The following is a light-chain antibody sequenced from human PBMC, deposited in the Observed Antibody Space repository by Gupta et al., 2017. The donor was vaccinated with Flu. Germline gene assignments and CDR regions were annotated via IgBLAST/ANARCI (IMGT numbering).Light chain of an antibody. V-gene: IGLV7-46*01. CDR1: TGAVTSGHY. CDR3: LLSDSGARV. CDR2: DTS. J-gene: IGLJ2*01. Sequence: FVPQVPSLTVSPGGTVTLTCGSSTGAVTSGHYPYWFQQKPGQAHRTLIYDTSNKHSWTPARFSGSLLGGKAALTLSVAQTEDEAEYYCLLSDSGARVFGGGTKLTAL.